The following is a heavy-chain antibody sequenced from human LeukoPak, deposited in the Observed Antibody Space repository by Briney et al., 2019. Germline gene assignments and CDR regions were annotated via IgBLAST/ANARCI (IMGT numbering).Heavy chain of an antibody. V-gene: IGHV3-48*01. CDR1: GFTFSSYS. CDR3: ARASYYDSGGSDY. Sequence: PGGSLRLSCAASGFTFSSYSMDWVRQAPGKGLEWVSYISSSSSTIYYADSVKGRFTISRDNAKNSLYLQMNSLRAEDTAVYYCARASYYDSGGSDYCGQGTLVTVSS. CDR2: ISSSSSTI. J-gene: IGHJ4*02. D-gene: IGHD3-22*01.